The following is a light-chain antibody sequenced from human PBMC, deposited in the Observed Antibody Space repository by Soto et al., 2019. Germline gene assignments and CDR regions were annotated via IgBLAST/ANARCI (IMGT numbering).Light chain of an antibody. CDR2: GAS. V-gene: IGKV3-20*01. J-gene: IGKJ5*01. CDR3: QQYGSSPIT. CDR1: QSVSSSY. Sequence: EIVLTQSPGTLSLSPGERATLSCRASQSVSSSYLAWYQQKPGQAPRLLIYGASSRATGIPDRFSGSGSGTEFTLTISRLEPEDFAVYYCQQYGSSPITFGQVTQLEIK.